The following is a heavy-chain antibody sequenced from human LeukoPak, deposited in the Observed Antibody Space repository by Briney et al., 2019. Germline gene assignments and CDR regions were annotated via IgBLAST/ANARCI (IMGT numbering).Heavy chain of an antibody. J-gene: IGHJ4*02. CDR1: GFTFSSYA. Sequence: GGSLRLSCAASGFTFSSYAMSWVRQAPGKGLEWVSVIYGGGSTYYADSVKGRFTISRDTFKNTVNLQMNSLRAEDTAVYYCARGTANSGAVDYWGQGTLVTVSS. CDR3: ARGTANSGAVDY. CDR2: IYGGGST. V-gene: IGHV3-66*01. D-gene: IGHD2-15*01.